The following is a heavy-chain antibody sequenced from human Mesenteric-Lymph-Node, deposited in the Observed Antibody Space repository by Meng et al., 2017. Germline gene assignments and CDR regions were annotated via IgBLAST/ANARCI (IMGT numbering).Heavy chain of an antibody. J-gene: IGHJ4*02. Sequence: QEQMREAGPGLVKPWGTLSLHWACSGGSMSSGDWWSGVSQPPGKGLEWIGEIHHTGSTNYNPSFKSRVTILVDKSENLFSLRLTSVTAADTAVYYCASAGYYCLDYWGQGSLVTVSS. CDR1: GGSMSSGDW. D-gene: IGHD2/OR15-2a*01. V-gene: IGHV4-4*02. CDR3: ASAGYYCLDY. CDR2: IHHTGST.